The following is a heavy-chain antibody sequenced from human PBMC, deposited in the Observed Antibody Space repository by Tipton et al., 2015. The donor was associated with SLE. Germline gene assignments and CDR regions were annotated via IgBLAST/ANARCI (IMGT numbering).Heavy chain of an antibody. CDR3: GRHKTATRAFDF. Sequence: TLSLTCTVSGDSISSSTYFWGWIRQPPGKGLEWLGSIYSSGGTYYNPSLKSRVTISVDTSKNQFSLRLTSVTAADTAVYYCGRHKTATRAFDFWGQGTLVTVSS. J-gene: IGHJ3*01. V-gene: IGHV4-39*01. CDR1: GDSISSSTYF. CDR2: IYSSGGT. D-gene: IGHD1-1*01.